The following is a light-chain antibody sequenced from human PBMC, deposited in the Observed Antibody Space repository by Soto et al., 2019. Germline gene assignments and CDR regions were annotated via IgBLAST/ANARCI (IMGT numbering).Light chain of an antibody. CDR3: QQYVSWT. V-gene: IGKV3-20*01. J-gene: IGKJ1*01. CDR1: QTISSNY. CDR2: GTS. Sequence: EIVLTQSPGTLSVSPGERATLSCRASQTISSNYLAWYQQKPGQAPSLLIYGTSSRATGFPDRFSGSGSGTAFTLTISRLEPEDSAIYYCQQYVSWTFGQGTKVEIK.